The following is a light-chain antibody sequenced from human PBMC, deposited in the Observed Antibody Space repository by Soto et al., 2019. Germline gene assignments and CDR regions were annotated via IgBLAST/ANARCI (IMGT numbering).Light chain of an antibody. CDR3: QQYTPYSPWA. J-gene: IGKJ1*01. V-gene: IGKV1-5*01. CDR2: DVS. CDR1: QSLGNW. Sequence: DIQMTQSPSTLSASVGDKVTITCRASQSLGNWLAWYQQEPGKAPSLLIYDVSTLQSGVPSRFSGSGSGTEVTLTINDLQPADFATYFCQQYTPYSPWAFGQGTKVEFK.